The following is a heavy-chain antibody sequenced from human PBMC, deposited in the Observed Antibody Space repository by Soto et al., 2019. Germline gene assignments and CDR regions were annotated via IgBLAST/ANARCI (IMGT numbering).Heavy chain of an antibody. CDR1: GGSISSYY. Sequence: QVQLQESGPGLVKPSETLSLTCTVSGGSISSYYWSWIRQPPGKGLEWIGYIYYSGSTNYNPSLKSRVTISVDTSKNQFSLKLSSVTAADTAVYYCARAWGEAFDYWGQGTPVTVSS. D-gene: IGHD3-16*01. J-gene: IGHJ4*02. V-gene: IGHV4-59*01. CDR3: ARAWGEAFDY. CDR2: IYYSGST.